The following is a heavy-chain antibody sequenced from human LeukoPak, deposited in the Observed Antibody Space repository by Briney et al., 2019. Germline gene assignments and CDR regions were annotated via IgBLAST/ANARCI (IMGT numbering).Heavy chain of an antibody. CDR1: GFTFSSYS. V-gene: IGHV3-23*01. J-gene: IGHJ4*02. D-gene: IGHD3-22*01. Sequence: GGSLRLSCAASGFTFSSYSMNWVRQAPGKGLEWVSAISGSGGSTYYTDSVKGRFTISRDDSKNTLSLQMNSLRAEDTAVYYCAKTRGSSGLFDSSGLFDYWGQGTLVTVSS. CDR2: ISGSGGST. CDR3: AKTRGSSGLFDSSGLFDY.